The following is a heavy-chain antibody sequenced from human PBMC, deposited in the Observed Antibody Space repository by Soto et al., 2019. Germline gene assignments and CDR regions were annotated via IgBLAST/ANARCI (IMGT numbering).Heavy chain of an antibody. CDR2: ISGSGGST. CDR1: GFTFSSYA. D-gene: IGHD1-26*01. Sequence: PGGSLRLSCAASGFTFSSYAMSWVRQAPGKGLEWVSAISGSGGSTYYADSVKGRFTISRDNSKNTLYLQMNSLRAEDTAVHYCAKSKMRATTLDYWGQGTLVTVSS. J-gene: IGHJ4*02. V-gene: IGHV3-23*01. CDR3: AKSKMRATTLDY.